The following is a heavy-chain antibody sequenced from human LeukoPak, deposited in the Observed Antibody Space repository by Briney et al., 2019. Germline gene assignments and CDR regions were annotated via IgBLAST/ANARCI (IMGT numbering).Heavy chain of an antibody. J-gene: IGHJ4*02. V-gene: IGHV4-59*08. CDR2: FFFRSSP. Sequence: PSETLSLTCTVSGDSINNYYWSWIRQPPGKGLEWDGYFFFRSSPNYTPSLKSRVTISPDTSSNQFSLTLSSVTAADTAVYYCASLRGAVAGTPLFYYWGQGTLVTVAS. CDR1: GDSINNYY. CDR3: ASLRGAVAGTPLFYY. D-gene: IGHD6-19*01.